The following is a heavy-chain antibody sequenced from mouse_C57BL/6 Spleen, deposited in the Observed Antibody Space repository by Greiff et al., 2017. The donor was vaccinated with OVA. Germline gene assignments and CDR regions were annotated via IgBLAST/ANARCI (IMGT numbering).Heavy chain of an antibody. V-gene: IGHV5-4*01. CDR2: ISDGGSYT. D-gene: IGHD1-1*01. Sequence: EVKLVESGGGLVKPGGSLKLSCAASGFTFSSYAMSWVRQTPEKRLEWVATISDGGSYTYYPDNVKGRFTISRDNAKNNLYLQMSHLKSEDTAMYYCAREGGYYGPYWYFDVWGTVTTVTVSS. CDR1: GFTFSSYA. J-gene: IGHJ1*03. CDR3: AREGGYYGPYWYFDV.